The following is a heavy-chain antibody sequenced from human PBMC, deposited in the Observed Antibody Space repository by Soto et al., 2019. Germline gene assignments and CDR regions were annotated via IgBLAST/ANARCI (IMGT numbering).Heavy chain of an antibody. Sequence: SESLSLTCTVSGGSISSGGYYWSWIRQHPGKGLEWIGYIYYSGSTYYNPSLKSRVTISVDTSKNQFSLKLSSVTAADTAVYYCAREVLLQYYDFWSGYYGPVDYWGQGTLVTVPS. CDR3: AREVLLQYYDFWSGYYGPVDY. J-gene: IGHJ4*02. CDR2: IYYSGST. CDR1: GGSISSGGYY. D-gene: IGHD3-3*01. V-gene: IGHV4-31*03.